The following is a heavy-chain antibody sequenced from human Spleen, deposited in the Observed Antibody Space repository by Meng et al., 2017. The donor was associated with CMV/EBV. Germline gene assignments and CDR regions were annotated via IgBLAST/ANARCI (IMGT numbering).Heavy chain of an antibody. D-gene: IGHD6-13*01. CDR3: ARDYIAAAGWGNWFDP. V-gene: IGHV1-18*01. CDR1: GYSFTNYA. J-gene: IGHJ5*02. CDR2: ISAYNGNT. Sequence: ASVKVSCKTSGYSFTNYAISWVRQAPGQGLEWMGWISAYNGNTNYAQKLQGRVTMTTDTSTSTAYMELRSLRSDDTAVYYCARDYIAAAGWGNWFDPWGQGTLVTVSS.